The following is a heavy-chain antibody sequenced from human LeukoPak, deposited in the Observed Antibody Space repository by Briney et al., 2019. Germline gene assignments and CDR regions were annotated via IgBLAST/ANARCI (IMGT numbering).Heavy chain of an antibody. Sequence: GESLEISRKGSGYPFTSYWIGWVRQVPGKGLEGMGIIYPGDSYTRYSPFFQGQVTISAAKSISTAYLQCSSLKASDTAMYDCARLTRPDFWSGFDYWGQGTLVTVSS. CDR1: GYPFTSYW. J-gene: IGHJ4*02. CDR2: IYPGDSYT. CDR3: ARLTRPDFWSGFDY. D-gene: IGHD3-3*01. V-gene: IGHV5-51*01.